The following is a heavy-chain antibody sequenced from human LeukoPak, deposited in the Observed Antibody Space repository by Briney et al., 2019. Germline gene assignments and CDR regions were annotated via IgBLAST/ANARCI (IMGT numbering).Heavy chain of an antibody. V-gene: IGHV4-34*01. CDR3: AKGVWAPRFDP. CDR2: IDHNGGT. J-gene: IGHJ5*02. CDR1: GTSFSYDY. Sequence: SETLSLTCAVYGTSFSYDYWSWIRQPPGKGLEWIGEIDHNGGTTYNPSPKSRVTISAEKSKSQFSLKLTSVTAEDTAVYYCAKGVWAPRFDPWGQGTLVTVSS. D-gene: IGHD7-27*01.